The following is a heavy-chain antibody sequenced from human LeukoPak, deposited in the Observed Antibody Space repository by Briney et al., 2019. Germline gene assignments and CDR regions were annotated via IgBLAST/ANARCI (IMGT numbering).Heavy chain of an antibody. J-gene: IGHJ3*02. D-gene: IGHD4-17*01. CDR3: ARLLTAVTPHAFDI. V-gene: IGHV4-59*01. CDR1: GGSISGYY. Sequence: SETLSLTCTVSGGSISGYYWSWIRQPPGKGLEWIGYIYDSGSTNYNPSLKSRVTISVDTSKNQFSLKLTSVTAADTAVYYCARLLTAVTPHAFDIWGQGTMVTVSS. CDR2: IYDSGST.